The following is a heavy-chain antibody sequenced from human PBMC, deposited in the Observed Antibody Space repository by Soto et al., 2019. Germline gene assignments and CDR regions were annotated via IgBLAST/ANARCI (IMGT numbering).Heavy chain of an antibody. D-gene: IGHD1-20*01. V-gene: IGHV3-30-3*01. J-gene: IGHJ4*02. CDR1: GFTFSSYA. CDR2: ISYDGSNK. CDR3: ARDVIITGTTNYFDY. Sequence: GGSLRLSCAASGFTFSSYAMHWVRQAPGKGLEWVAVISYDGSNKYYADSVKGRFTISRDNSKNTLYLQMSSLRAEDTAVYYCARDVIITGTTNYFDYWGQGTLVTVSS.